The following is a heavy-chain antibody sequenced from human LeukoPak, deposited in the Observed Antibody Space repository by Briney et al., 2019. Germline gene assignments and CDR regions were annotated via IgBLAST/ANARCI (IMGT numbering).Heavy chain of an antibody. D-gene: IGHD5-24*01. CDR3: ARDREMATPFDAFDI. J-gene: IGHJ3*02. CDR1: GYTFTGYF. CDR2: INPNSGGT. V-gene: IGHV1-2*02. Sequence: ASVKVSCKASGYTFTGYFMHWVRQAPGQGLEWMGWINPNSGGTNYAQKFQGRVTMTRDTSISTAYMELSRLRSDDTAVYYCARDREMATPFDAFDIWGQGTMVTVSS.